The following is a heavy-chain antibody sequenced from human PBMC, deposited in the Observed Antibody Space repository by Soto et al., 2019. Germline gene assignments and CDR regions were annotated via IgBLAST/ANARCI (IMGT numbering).Heavy chain of an antibody. CDR2: TGPSGM. J-gene: IGHJ5*02. Sequence: GGSLRLSCAASGFTFSSSAMSWVRQAPGKGLEWVSTTGPSGMYYTDSVKGRFTISRDNSKNTLFLQMNSLRVEDTAIYYCARLTASWGQGALVTVSS. V-gene: IGHV3-23*01. CDR1: GFTFSSSA. CDR3: ARLTAS.